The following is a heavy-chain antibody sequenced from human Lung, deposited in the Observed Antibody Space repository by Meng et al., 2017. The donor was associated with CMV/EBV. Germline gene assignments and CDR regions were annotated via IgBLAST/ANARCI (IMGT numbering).Heavy chain of an antibody. D-gene: IGHD6-13*01. J-gene: IGHJ5*02. CDR3: ARDQDSSSFYWFDP. CDR2: INPNSGGT. Sequence: KASGYTFTGYDMHWVRQAPGQGLEWMGWINPNSGGTNYAQKFQGRVTMTRDTSISTAYMELSRLRSDDTAVYYCARDQDSSSFYWFDPWGQGTLVTVSS. CDR1: GYTFTGYD. V-gene: IGHV1-2*02.